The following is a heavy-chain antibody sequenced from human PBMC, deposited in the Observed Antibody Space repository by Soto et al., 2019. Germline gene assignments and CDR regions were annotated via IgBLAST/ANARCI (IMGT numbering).Heavy chain of an antibody. D-gene: IGHD3-22*01. V-gene: IGHV4-59*06. CDR2: IYYTGST. CDR1: GGSISSYY. CDR3: ARLRSSSGFRHFDY. J-gene: IGHJ4*02. Sequence: PSETLSLTCTVSGGSISSYYWGWIRQPPGKGLECIGYIYYTGSTSYNPSLKSRLTMSLDTSKNQFSLRLTSVTAADTAVYYCARLRSSSGFRHFDYWGQGTPVTVSS.